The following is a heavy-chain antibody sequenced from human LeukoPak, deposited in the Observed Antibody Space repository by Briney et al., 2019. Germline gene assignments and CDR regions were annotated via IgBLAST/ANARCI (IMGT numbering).Heavy chain of an antibody. CDR3: AKPLIIAATGEFDY. D-gene: IGHD6-13*01. V-gene: IGHV3-30*18. Sequence: PGGSLRLSCAASGFTFSNYGMHWVRQAPGKGLGGVAIISYDGSNKHYADSVKGRFTISRDNSKNTVYLQMNSLRAEDTAVYYCAKPLIIAATGEFDYWGQGTLVTVSS. CDR2: ISYDGSNK. CDR1: GFTFSNYG. J-gene: IGHJ4*02.